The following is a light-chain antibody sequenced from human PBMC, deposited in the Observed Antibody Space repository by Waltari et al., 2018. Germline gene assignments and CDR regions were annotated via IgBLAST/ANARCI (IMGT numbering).Light chain of an antibody. CDR3: QQYNSFSP. J-gene: IGKJ2*01. Sequence: IQMTQSPSTLSASVGDQVTITCRASQSVHIWMAWYQQKPGKAPKLLIYEASRLETGVPSRFSGSGSGTDFTLTINSLQPDDFATYYCQQYNSFSPFGQGTKLEI. CDR1: QSVHIW. CDR2: EAS. V-gene: IGKV1-5*03.